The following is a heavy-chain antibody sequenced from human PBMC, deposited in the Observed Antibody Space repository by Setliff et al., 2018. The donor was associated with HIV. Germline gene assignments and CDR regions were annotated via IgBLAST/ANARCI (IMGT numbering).Heavy chain of an antibody. CDR1: DYAFSAGYL. CDR3: ARGYTSGYLDY. J-gene: IGHJ4*02. CDR2: IHHSGSS. V-gene: IGHV4-38-2*02. D-gene: IGHD6-19*01. Sequence: SETLSLTSSVSDYAFSAGYLWGWFRQPPGKGLEWIASIHHSGSSYYMPSLRSRVTISLNTSKNQFSLNLGSVTAADTAVYYCARGYTSGYLDYWGQGTLVTVSS.